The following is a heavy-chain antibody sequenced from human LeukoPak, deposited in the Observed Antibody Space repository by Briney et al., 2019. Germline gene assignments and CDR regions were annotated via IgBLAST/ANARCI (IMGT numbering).Heavy chain of an antibody. CDR2: IIPIFGTA. D-gene: IGHD7-27*01. CDR3: ASPSGDHVHYFDY. Sequence: SVKVSCKASGGTFSSYAISWVRQAPGQGLEWMGGIIPIFGTANYAQKFQGRVTITADESTSTAYMELSSLRPEDTAVYYCASPSGDHVHYFDYWGQGTLVTVSS. V-gene: IGHV1-69*13. J-gene: IGHJ4*02. CDR1: GGTFSSYA.